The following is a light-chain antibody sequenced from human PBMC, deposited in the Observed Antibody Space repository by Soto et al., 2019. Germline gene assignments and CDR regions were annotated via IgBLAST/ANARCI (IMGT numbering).Light chain of an antibody. V-gene: IGLV4-69*01. Sequence: QLVLTQSPSASASLGASVKLTCTLSSGHSSYAIAWHQQQPEKGPRYLMKLNSDGSHSKGDGIPDRFSGSSSGAERYLTISSLQCEDEADYYCQPWGTGIPGVFCGGTKLTVL. CDR2: LNSDGSH. CDR1: SGHSSYA. J-gene: IGLJ3*02. CDR3: QPWGTGIPGV.